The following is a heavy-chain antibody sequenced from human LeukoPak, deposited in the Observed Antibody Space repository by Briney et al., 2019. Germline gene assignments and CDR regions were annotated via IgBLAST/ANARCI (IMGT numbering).Heavy chain of an antibody. Sequence: SETLSLTCTVSGGSISSGSYYWSWIRQPAGKGLGWIGRIYTSGSTNYNPSLKSRVTISVDTSKNQFSLKLSSVTAADTAVYYCARGQLLSPANWGQGTLVTVSS. CDR2: IYTSGST. J-gene: IGHJ4*02. D-gene: IGHD6-6*01. CDR3: ARGQLLSPAN. V-gene: IGHV4-61*02. CDR1: GGSISSGSYY.